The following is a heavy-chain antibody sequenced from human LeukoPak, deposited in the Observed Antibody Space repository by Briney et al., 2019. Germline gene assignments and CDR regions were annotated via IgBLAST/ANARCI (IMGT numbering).Heavy chain of an antibody. CDR2: IWYEEKTK. J-gene: IGHJ4*02. D-gene: IGHD5-12*01. CDR1: GFTFSDYG. Sequence: GGSLRLSCTASGFTFSDYGMHWVRQAPGNGLEWVATIWYEEKTKYYIDSVKGRFTISGDNSKNTFYLRMNSLRVDDTAIYYCAKEGIYMKSSLEDWGQGTQVTVSS. CDR3: AKEGIYMKSSLED. V-gene: IGHV3-33*06.